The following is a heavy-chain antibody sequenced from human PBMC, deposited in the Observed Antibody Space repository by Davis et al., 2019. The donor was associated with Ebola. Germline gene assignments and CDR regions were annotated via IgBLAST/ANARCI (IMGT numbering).Heavy chain of an antibody. D-gene: IGHD1-26*01. CDR2: IRSKAYGGTT. CDR3: TRVDGSYYYYYGMDV. V-gene: IGHV3-49*04. J-gene: IGHJ6*02. CDR1: GFTFGDYA. Sequence: PGGSLRLSCTASGFTFGDYAMSWVRQAPGKGLEWVGFIRSKAYGGTTEYAASVKGRFTISRDDSKSIAYLQMNSLKTEDTAVYYCTRVDGSYYYYYGMDVWGQGTTVTVSS.